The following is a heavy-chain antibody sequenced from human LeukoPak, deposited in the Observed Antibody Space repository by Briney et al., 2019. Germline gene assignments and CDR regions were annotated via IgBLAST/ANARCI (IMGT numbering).Heavy chain of an antibody. J-gene: IGHJ4*02. CDR2: ISAYNGNT. V-gene: IGHV1-18*01. CDR3: ASRRLDDYVWGSSYFY. CDR1: GYTFTSYG. D-gene: IGHD3-16*01. Sequence: GAPVKVSCKASGYTFTSYGISWVRQAPGQGLEWMGWISAYNGNTNYAQKLQGRVTMTTDTSTSTAYMELRSLRSDDTAVYYCASRRLDDYVWGSSYFYWGQGTLVTVSS.